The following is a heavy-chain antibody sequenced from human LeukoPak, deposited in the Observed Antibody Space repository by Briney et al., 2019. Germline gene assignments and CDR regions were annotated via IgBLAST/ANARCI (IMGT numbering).Heavy chain of an antibody. CDR1: GFTFSSYG. CDR2: ISGSGGST. J-gene: IGHJ4*02. CDR3: TTDVVGIEGATFDY. D-gene: IGHD1-26*01. Sequence: PGGSLRLSCAASGFTFSSYGMSWVRQAPGKGLEWVSAISGSGGSTYYADSVKGRFTISRDNSKNTLYLQMNSLKTEDTAVYYCTTDVVGIEGATFDYWGQGILVTVSS. V-gene: IGHV3-23*01.